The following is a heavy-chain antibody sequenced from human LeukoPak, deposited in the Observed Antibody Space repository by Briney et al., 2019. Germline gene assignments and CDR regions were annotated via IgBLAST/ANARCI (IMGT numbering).Heavy chain of an antibody. CDR3: AREVATDAAHNWFDP. D-gene: IGHD4-23*01. Sequence: SQTLSLTCAISGDSVSSNTASWSWLRQSPSRGLEWLGRTYFRSKWYNYYAVSMKSRIAINGDTSKNQFSLLLYSATPEDTAVYYCAREVATDAAHNWFDPWGQGTLVTVSS. V-gene: IGHV6-1*01. J-gene: IGHJ5*02. CDR2: TYFRSKWYN. CDR1: GDSVSSNTAS.